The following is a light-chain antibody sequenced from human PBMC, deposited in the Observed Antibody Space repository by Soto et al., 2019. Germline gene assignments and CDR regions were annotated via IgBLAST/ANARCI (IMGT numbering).Light chain of an antibody. CDR1: QSVSSTY. CDR3: QHYGCPRWT. CDR2: GAS. J-gene: IGKJ1*01. V-gene: IGKV3-20*01. Sequence: EIVLTQSPGTLSLSPGERATLSCRASQSVSSTYLAWYQQKPGPAPRLLIYGASTRATGTPDRFSGSGWGTDLTFTSSPRKPEVLAWYYCQHYGCPRWTFGQGTKVEFK.